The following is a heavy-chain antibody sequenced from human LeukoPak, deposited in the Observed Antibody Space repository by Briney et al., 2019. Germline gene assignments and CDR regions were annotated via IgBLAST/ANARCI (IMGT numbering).Heavy chain of an antibody. J-gene: IGHJ4*02. D-gene: IGHD1-1*01. CDR1: GYTFTGYY. V-gene: IGHV1-2*02. CDR3: ARSRVQLERSFDY. Sequence: ASVKVSCKASGYTFTGYYIHWVRQAPGQGLEWMGWIHPNSGGTNYAQKFQGRVTMTRDTSISTAYMELSRLRSDDTAVYYCARSRVQLERSFDYWGQGTLVTVSS. CDR2: IHPNSGGT.